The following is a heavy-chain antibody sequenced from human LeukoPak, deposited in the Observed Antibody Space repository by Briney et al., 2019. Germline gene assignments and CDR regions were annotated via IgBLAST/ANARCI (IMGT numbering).Heavy chain of an antibody. CDR2: INHSGST. CDR1: GGSFSGYY. V-gene: IGHV4-34*01. Sequence: SETLSLTCAVYGGSFSGYYWSWIRQPPGKGLEWIGEINHSGSTNYNPSLKSRVTISVDTSKNQFSLKLSSVTAADTAVYYCARGQARTIFGVVIIRCYFDYWGQGTLVTVSS. CDR3: ARGQARTIFGVVIIRCYFDY. D-gene: IGHD3-3*01. J-gene: IGHJ4*02.